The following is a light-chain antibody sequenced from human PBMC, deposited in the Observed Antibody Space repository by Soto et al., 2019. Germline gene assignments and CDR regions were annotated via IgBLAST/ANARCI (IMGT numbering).Light chain of an antibody. CDR1: QSVSSKY. J-gene: IGKJ3*01. CDR2: GTS. CDR3: QQYGSSLFT. V-gene: IGKV3-20*01. Sequence: EIGLTQSPGTLSLSPGERATLSCRARQSVSSKYLAWYQQKPGQAPRVLIYGTSIRASGVPERFSGGGSGTDFTLTITRLEPEDFAVYYCQQYGSSLFTFGPGTKVDFK.